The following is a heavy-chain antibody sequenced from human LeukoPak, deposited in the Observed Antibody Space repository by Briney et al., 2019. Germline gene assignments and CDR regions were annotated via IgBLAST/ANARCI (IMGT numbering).Heavy chain of an antibody. CDR2: IRTSDGST. CDR1: GFTFSSYA. Sequence: PGGSLRLSCAAPGFTFSSYAMSWVRQAPGKGLEWVSIIRTSDGSTNYAASVKGRFTISRDNPKNTLYLQMNSLRAEDTAVYYCVKMGSFRFDYWGQGTLVTVSS. D-gene: IGHD2/OR15-2a*01. V-gene: IGHV3-23*01. J-gene: IGHJ4*02. CDR3: VKMGSFRFDY.